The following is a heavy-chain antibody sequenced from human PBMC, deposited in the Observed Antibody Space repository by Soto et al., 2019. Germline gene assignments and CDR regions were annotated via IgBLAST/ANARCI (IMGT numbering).Heavy chain of an antibody. CDR1: GFTFRNYW. J-gene: IGHJ4*02. Sequence: EEQLVESGGGLVQPGGSLRLSCAGCGFTFRNYWMGWVRQAPGKRLEWVANIKQDGSERSYADSVKGRFTISRDNAKNSLYLQMSSLGADDTAVYYCVRENYFDYWGQGILVIVSS. CDR3: VRENYFDY. V-gene: IGHV3-7*01. CDR2: IKQDGSER.